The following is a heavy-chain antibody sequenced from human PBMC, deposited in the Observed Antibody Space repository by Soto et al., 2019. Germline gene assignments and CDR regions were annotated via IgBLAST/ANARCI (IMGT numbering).Heavy chain of an antibody. V-gene: IGHV3-30-3*01. CDR3: ARRYSSAYGMDV. Sequence: GGSLRLSCAASGFTFSSYAMHWVRQAPGKGLEWVAVISYDGSNKYYADSVKGRFTTSRDNSKNTLYLQMNSLRAEDTAVYYCARRYSSAYGMDVWGQGTTVTVSS. D-gene: IGHD6-25*01. J-gene: IGHJ6*02. CDR2: ISYDGSNK. CDR1: GFTFSSYA.